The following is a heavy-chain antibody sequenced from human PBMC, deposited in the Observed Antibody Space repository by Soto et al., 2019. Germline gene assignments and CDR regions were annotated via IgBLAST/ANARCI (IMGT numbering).Heavy chain of an antibody. CDR1: GGSISPYY. Sequence: QVQLQESGPGLVKPSETLSLTCTVSGGSISPYYWSWIRQPPGKGLEWIGSIYYRGNTNYNPSFKSRVPISVDTSKNQFSLRLSSVTAADTAVYFCARHPGYYDVLTGYSTYYFDSWGQGTLVTVSS. D-gene: IGHD3-9*01. V-gene: IGHV4-59*08. CDR2: IYYRGNT. J-gene: IGHJ4*02. CDR3: ARHPGYYDVLTGYSTYYFDS.